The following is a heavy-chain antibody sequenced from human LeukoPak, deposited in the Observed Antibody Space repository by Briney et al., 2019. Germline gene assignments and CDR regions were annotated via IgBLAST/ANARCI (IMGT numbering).Heavy chain of an antibody. D-gene: IGHD3-9*01. CDR1: RFTFSSYS. J-gene: IGHJ4*02. V-gene: IGHV3-21*01. Sequence: GGSLRLSCAASRFTFSSYSMNWVRQAPGKGLEWVSFISSSSSYIYYADSVKGRFTISRDNAKNSLYLQMNSLRAEDTAVYYCARADWLSEFDSWGQGTLVTVSS. CDR3: ARADWLSEFDS. CDR2: ISSSSSYI.